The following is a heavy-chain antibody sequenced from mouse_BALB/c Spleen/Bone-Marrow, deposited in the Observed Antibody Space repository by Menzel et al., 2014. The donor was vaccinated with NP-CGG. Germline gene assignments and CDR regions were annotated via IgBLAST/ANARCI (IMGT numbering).Heavy chain of an antibody. J-gene: IGHJ2*01. CDR1: GFDFSRFW. CDR2: INPDSSTI. V-gene: IGHV4-1*02. D-gene: IGHD2-3*01. CDR3: ARLGYYGHFAY. Sequence: EVQLVESGGGLVQPGGSLKLSCAASGFDFSRFWMSWVRPAPGKGLEWIGEINPDSSTINYTPSLKDKFIISRDNAKNTLYLQMNQVRSEDTALYYCARLGYYGHFAYWRQGTTLTVSS.